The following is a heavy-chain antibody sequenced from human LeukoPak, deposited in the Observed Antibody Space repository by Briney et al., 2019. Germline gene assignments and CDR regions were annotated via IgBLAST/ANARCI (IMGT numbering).Heavy chain of an antibody. Sequence: SVEVSCKASGGTFSSYAIGWVRQAPGQGLEWMGRIIPIFSIANYAQKFQGRVTITAGKATSTAYMELSSLRSEDTAVYYCARAHRPCSSTSCYVAPFDYWGQGTLVTVSS. D-gene: IGHD2-2*01. CDR2: IIPIFSIA. CDR3: ARAHRPCSSTSCYVAPFDY. J-gene: IGHJ4*02. CDR1: GGTFSSYA. V-gene: IGHV1-69*04.